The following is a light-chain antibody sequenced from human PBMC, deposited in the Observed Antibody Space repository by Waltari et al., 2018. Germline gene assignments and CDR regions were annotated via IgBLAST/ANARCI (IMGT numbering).Light chain of an antibody. CDR1: QSVNWY. CDR2: DTS. V-gene: IGKV3-11*01. CDR3: QQRRNWPLT. Sequence: EIVLTQSPATLSLSPGERAPLSYRASQSVNWYLAWYQQRPGQAPRLLIFDTSNRATGIPARFSGSGSETDFTLTISSLEPDDSAVYYCQQRRNWPLTFGGGTKVEIK. J-gene: IGKJ4*01.